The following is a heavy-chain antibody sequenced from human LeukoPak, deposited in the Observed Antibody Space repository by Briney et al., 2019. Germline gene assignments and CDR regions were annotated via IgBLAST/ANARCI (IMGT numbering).Heavy chain of an antibody. J-gene: IGHJ1*01. V-gene: IGHV3-30*03. Sequence: GGSLGLSCAASGFTFSSYGMHWVRQAPGKGLEWVADISFDGDNEYYADSVRGRFMISRDNSKNIVYLQMNSLTIEDTAVYYCAREPSGNFGQLVSSAEYFQHWGQGTRVTVSS. CDR3: AREPSGNFGQLVSSAEYFQH. D-gene: IGHD5/OR15-5a*01. CDR2: ISFDGDNE. CDR1: GFTFSSYG.